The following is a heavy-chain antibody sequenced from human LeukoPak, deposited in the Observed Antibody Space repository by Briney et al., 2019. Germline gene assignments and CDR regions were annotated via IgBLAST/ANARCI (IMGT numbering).Heavy chain of an antibody. CDR2: IYSGGST. Sequence: RTGGSLRLSCAASGFTVSSNYMSWVRQAPGKGLEWVSVIYSGGSTYYADSVKGRFTISRDNSTNTLYLQMNSLRAEDTAVYYCARESGGNSLAFDYWGQGTLVTVSS. CDR3: ARESGGNSLAFDY. D-gene: IGHD3-10*01. CDR1: GFTVSSNY. V-gene: IGHV3-66*02. J-gene: IGHJ4*02.